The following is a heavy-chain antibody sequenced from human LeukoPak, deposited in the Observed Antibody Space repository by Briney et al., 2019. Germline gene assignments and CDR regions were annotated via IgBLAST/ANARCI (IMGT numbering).Heavy chain of an antibody. V-gene: IGHV1-18*01. D-gene: IGHD5-12*01. CDR1: GYTFTSYG. CDR3: ARSSLGTITAGPFDY. J-gene: IGHJ4*02. CDR2: ISAHNGNT. Sequence: ASVKVSCKASGYTFTSYGISWVRQAPGQGLEWMGWISAHNGNTNYAQKLQGRVTMTTDTSTSTAYMELRSLTSDDTALYYCARSSLGTITAGPFDYWGQGTLVTVSS.